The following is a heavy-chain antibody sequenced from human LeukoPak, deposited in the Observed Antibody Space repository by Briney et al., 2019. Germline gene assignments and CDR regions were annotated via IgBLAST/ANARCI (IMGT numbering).Heavy chain of an antibody. D-gene: IGHD6-13*01. V-gene: IGHV3-66*01. CDR1: GGSISSGDYY. J-gene: IGHJ4*01. CDR2: IYSGGST. CDR3: ATDVRSSPLGF. Sequence: PSETLSLTCTVSGGSISSGDYYWSWIRQPPGKGLEWVSIIYSGGSTYYADSVKGRFTISRDSSNNTLFLQMSNLRADDSGLYYCATDVRSSPLGFWGHGTLVTVSS.